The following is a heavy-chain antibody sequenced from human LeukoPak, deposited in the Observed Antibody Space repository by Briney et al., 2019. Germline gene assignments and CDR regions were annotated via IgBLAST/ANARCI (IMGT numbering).Heavy chain of an antibody. CDR3: ARVRSGMDV. V-gene: IGHV3-30-3*01. CDR1: GFTFSSYA. J-gene: IGHJ6*02. CDR2: ISYDGSNK. Sequence: GGSLRLSCAASGFTFSSYAMHWVRQAPGKGLEWVAVISYDGSNKYYADSVKGRFTISRDNAKNSLYLQMNSLRAEDTAVYYCARVRSGMDVWGQGTTVTVSS.